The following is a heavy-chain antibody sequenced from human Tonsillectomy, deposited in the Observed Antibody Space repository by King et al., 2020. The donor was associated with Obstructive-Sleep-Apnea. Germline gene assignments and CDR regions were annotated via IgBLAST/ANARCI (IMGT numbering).Heavy chain of an antibody. D-gene: IGHD6-19*01. J-gene: IGHJ4*02. CDR2: TYYRSKCDN. Sequence: VQLQQSCPGLLKPSQTLSLTCDITWDRVSSNILTWNWIRKSPSRGLKWMGRTYYRSKCDNEYGVSVKGRITINPDTAKNHFSLQLSPVTPDDTAVYYCARGSYSSDWYPSGFDYWGQGTLVTVSS. CDR1: WDRVSSNILT. V-gene: IGHV6-1*01. CDR3: ARGSYSSDWYPSGFDY.